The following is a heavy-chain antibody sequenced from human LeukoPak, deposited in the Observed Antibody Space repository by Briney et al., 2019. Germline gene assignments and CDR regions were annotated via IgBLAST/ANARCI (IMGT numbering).Heavy chain of an antibody. CDR2: ISSSSSYI. CDR3: AREDGYGDYNY. D-gene: IGHD4-17*01. V-gene: IGHV3-21*01. Sequence: PGGSLRLSCAASGFTFSSYSMNWVRQAPGKGLEWVSSISSSSSYIYYADSMKGRFTISRDNAKNSLYLQMNSLRAEDAAVYYCAREDGYGDYNYWGQGTLVTVSS. CDR1: GFTFSSYS. J-gene: IGHJ4*02.